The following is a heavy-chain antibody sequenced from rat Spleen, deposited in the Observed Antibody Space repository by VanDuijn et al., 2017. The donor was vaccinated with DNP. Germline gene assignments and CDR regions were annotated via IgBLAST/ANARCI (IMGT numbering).Heavy chain of an antibody. Sequence: EVQVVESGGGLVQPKGSLKLSCAASGFDFNTYAMSWVRQAPGKGLDWIASISIKTHNYATLYADSVKERFTISRDDSQSMVYLQMNNLKTEDTALYYCTVPSYPDMDAWGQGTSVTVSS. J-gene: IGHJ4*01. V-gene: IGHV10-4*01. CDR1: GFDFNTYA. CDR3: TVPSYPDMDA. CDR2: ISIKTHNYAT. D-gene: IGHD1-4*01.